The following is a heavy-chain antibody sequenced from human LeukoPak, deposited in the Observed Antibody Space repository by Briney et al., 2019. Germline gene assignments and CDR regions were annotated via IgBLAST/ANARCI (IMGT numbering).Heavy chain of an antibody. Sequence: GGSLRLSCAATGFTFSSYDMHWVRQVTGKGLEWVSGIGTAGDTYYPGSVKGRFTISRENAKNSLYLQMNSLSAGDTAVYYCARGSSGWYEFDYWGQGTLVTVSS. CDR1: GFTFSSYD. D-gene: IGHD6-13*01. CDR3: ARGSSGWYEFDY. CDR2: IGTAGDT. V-gene: IGHV3-13*04. J-gene: IGHJ4*02.